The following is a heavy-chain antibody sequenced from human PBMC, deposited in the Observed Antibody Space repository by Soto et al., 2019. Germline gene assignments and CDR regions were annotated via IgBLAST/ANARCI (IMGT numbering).Heavy chain of an antibody. CDR2: IYYSGST. V-gene: IGHV4-59*01. CDR1: VGSSSSYY. D-gene: IGHD5-18*01. Sequence: SETLSLTCTVSVGSSSSYYWSWIRQPPGKGLEWIGYIYYSGSTNYNPSLKSRVTISVDTSKNQFSLKLSSVTAADTAVYYCARAHTAMAPSDAFDIWGQGTMVTVSS. J-gene: IGHJ3*02. CDR3: ARAHTAMAPSDAFDI.